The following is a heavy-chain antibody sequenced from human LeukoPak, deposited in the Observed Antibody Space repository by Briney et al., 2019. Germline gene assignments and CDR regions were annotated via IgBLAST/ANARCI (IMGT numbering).Heavy chain of an antibody. CDR2: ISGSGGST. CDR3: AKGEGAAALFYFDY. Sequence: PGGSLRLSCAASGFTFSSYAMSWVRQAPGKGLEWASSISGSGGSTYYADSVKGRFTISRDNSKNTLYLQMNSLRAEDTAVYYCAKGEGAAALFYFDYWGQGTLVTVSS. J-gene: IGHJ4*02. CDR1: GFTFSSYA. D-gene: IGHD6-13*01. V-gene: IGHV3-23*01.